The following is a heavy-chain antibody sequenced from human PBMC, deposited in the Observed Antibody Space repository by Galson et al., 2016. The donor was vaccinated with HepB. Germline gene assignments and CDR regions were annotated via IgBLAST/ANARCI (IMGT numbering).Heavy chain of an antibody. CDR1: GIPLRNYA. CDR3: ATGDDSSGRFDY. CDR2: ISYNGANT. V-gene: IGHV3-23*01. J-gene: IGHJ4*02. Sequence: SLRLSCAVSGIPLRNYAMNWVRQAPGKGLEWVSAISYNGANTYYADSVKGRFTISRDISKNTLFLQMHSLRVEDTAVYYCATGDDSSGRFDYWGRGTLVTVSS. D-gene: IGHD3-22*01.